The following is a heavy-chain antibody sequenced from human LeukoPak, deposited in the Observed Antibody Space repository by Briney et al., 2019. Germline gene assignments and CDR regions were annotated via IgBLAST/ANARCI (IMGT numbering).Heavy chain of an antibody. Sequence: PSETLSLTCTVSGGSISSGGYYWNWIRQHPGKGLEWIGYIYYSGSTYYNPSLKSRVTISVDTSKNQFSLKLSSVTAADTAVYYCARAYFDSRDPPFDYWGQGTLVTVSS. CDR3: ARAYFDSRDPPFDY. CDR2: IYYSGST. V-gene: IGHV4-31*03. CDR1: GGSISSGGYY. D-gene: IGHD3-22*01. J-gene: IGHJ4*02.